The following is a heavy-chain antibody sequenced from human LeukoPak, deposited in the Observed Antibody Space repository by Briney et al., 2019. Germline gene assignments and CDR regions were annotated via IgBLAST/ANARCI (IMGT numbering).Heavy chain of an antibody. CDR2: IRYDGSNK. CDR3: ARVPYSGSPGHAFDI. V-gene: IGHV3-30*02. CDR1: GFTFSSYG. D-gene: IGHD1-26*01. J-gene: IGHJ3*02. Sequence: GGSLRLSCAASGFTFSSYGMHWVRQAPGKGLEWVTFIRYDGSNKYYTDSVKARFTISRDNSKNTLYLQMNSLRAEDTAVYYCARVPYSGSPGHAFDIWGQGTMVTVSS.